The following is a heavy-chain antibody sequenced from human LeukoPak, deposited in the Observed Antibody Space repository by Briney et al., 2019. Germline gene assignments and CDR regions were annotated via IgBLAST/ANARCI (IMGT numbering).Heavy chain of an antibody. V-gene: IGHV1-69*06. CDR1: GGTFSSYA. CDR2: IIPIFGTA. D-gene: IGHD3-10*01. CDR3: ARAFVSPMVRGVIKFYYYMDV. Sequence: VASVKVSCKASGGTFSSYAISWVRQAPGQGLEWMGGIIPIFGTANYAQKFQGRVTITADKSTSTAYMELSSRRSEDTAVYYCARAFVSPMVRGVIKFYYYMDVWGKGTTVTVSS. J-gene: IGHJ6*03.